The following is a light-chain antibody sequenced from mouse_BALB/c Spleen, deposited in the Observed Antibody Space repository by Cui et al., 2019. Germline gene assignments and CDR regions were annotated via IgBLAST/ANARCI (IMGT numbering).Light chain of an antibody. CDR2: STS. J-gene: IGKJ1*01. V-gene: IGKV19-93*01. CDR3: LQYDNLLT. CDR1: QDISNY. Sequence: DIQMTQSPSSLSASLGGKVTITCKASQDISNYVACYQRKPVKGPRLLIHSTSTFQPGIPSGFSGSGSGRNYSFSFSNLEPEDIATYYCLQYDNLLTFGGGTKLEIK.